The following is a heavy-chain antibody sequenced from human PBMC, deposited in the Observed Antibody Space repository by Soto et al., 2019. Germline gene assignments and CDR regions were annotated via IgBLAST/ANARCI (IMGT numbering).Heavy chain of an antibody. CDR2: INAANGDT. V-gene: IGHV1-3*01. CDR1: GYTFTSYG. J-gene: IGHJ6*02. CDR3: ARDQGAQYCSSTSCSKIYGMDV. Sequence: ASVKVSCKASGYTFTSYGIHWVRQAPGQRLEWMEWINAANGDTKYSPKFQGRVTITRDTSASTAYMELSSLRSEDTAVYYCARDQGAQYCSSTSCSKIYGMDVWGQGTTVTVSS. D-gene: IGHD2-2*01.